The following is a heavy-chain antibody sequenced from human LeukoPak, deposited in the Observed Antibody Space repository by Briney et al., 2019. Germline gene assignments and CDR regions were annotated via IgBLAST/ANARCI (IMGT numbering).Heavy chain of an antibody. Sequence: PSETLSLTCSVSGDSISSYNHYWGWIRPPPGTGLEWLGSICYGGSTHDNPSLKSRVTISVDTSKNQFSLRVTSATAADTAVYYCARMMYGNGWNRYYFDYWGQGTLVTVSS. D-gene: IGHD6-19*01. CDR3: ARMMYGNGWNRYYFDY. CDR2: ICYGGST. V-gene: IGHV4-39*01. J-gene: IGHJ4*02. CDR1: GDSISSYNHY.